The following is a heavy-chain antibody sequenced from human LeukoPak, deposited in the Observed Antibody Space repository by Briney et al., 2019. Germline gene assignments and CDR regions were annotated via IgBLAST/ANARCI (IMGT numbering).Heavy chain of an antibody. CDR2: IYYSGST. D-gene: IGHD3-9*01. V-gene: IGHV4-61*08. Sequence: SETLSLTCTVSGGSISSGDYYWSWIRQPPGKGLEWIGYIYYSGSTDYNPYLKSRVTISVDTSKNQFSLKLSSVTAADTAVYYCARTDIVTGYRRGYFDYWGQGTLVTVSS. CDR3: ARTDIVTGYRRGYFDY. CDR1: GGSISSGDYY. J-gene: IGHJ4*02.